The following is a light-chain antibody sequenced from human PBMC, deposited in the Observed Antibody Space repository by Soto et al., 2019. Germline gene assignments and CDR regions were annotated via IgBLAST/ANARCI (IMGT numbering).Light chain of an antibody. V-gene: IGLV2-8*01. CDR1: STDANDYNY. Sequence: QSALTQPPSASGSPGQSVTISCTGASTDANDYNYVSWYQQYPGKAPKLIIYEVIRRPSGVPDRFSGSKTGNTASLTVSGLQAEDEAIYYCSSYVGDNNVVFGGGTKLTVL. J-gene: IGLJ2*01. CDR2: EVI. CDR3: SSYVGDNNVV.